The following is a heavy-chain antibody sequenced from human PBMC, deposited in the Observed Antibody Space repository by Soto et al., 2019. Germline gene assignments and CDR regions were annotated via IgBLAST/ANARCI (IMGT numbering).Heavy chain of an antibody. CDR3: AKDIGSSGYYPYYFDY. CDR2: ISSSLTYS. J-gene: IGHJ4*02. Sequence: PGGSLRLSCAASGFTFSDDYMGWIRQAPGKGLEWVSFISSSLTYSKHTDSVKGRFTISRDNAKDSLYLQMNSLRAEDTALYYCAKDIGSSGYYPYYFDYWGQGTLVTVSS. CDR1: GFTFSDDY. V-gene: IGHV3-11*05. D-gene: IGHD3-22*01.